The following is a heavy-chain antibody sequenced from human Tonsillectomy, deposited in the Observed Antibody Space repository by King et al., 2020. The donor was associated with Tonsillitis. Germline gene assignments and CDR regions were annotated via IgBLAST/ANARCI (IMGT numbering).Heavy chain of an antibody. CDR3: ARDEMIRGDAYFYYGMDV. D-gene: IGHD3-10*01. CDR2: TYSGGGT. CDR1: GFTVSSNY. Sequence: VQLVESGGGLIQPGGSLRLSCAASGFTVSSNYMSWVRQAPGKGLEWVSITYSGGGTYYADSVKGRFTISRDNSKNTLYLQMNSLRADDTAVYYCARDEMIRGDAYFYYGMDVWGQGTTVTVSS. J-gene: IGHJ6*02. V-gene: IGHV3-53*01.